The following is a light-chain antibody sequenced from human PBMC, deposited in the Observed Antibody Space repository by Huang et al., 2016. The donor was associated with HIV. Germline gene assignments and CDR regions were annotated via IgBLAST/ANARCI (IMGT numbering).Light chain of an antibody. Sequence: EIVLTQSPATLSFSPGETATLSYRASQSISTYLAWYQQKPGQSPRLLIYDASNRATGVPARFSGSGSGTDFTLTISSLEPEDLAVYYCQQRSNWPLTFGGGTKVGIK. V-gene: IGKV3-11*01. CDR1: QSISTY. CDR2: DAS. CDR3: QQRSNWPLT. J-gene: IGKJ4*01.